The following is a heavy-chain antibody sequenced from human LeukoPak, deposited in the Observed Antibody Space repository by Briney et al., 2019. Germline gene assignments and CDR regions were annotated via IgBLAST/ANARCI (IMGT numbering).Heavy chain of an antibody. V-gene: IGHV4-39*01. Sequence: SETLSLTCTVSGGSISSSSYYWGWIRQPPGKGLEWIGSIYYSGSTYYNPSLKSRVTISVDTSKNQFSLKLSSVTAADTAVYYCARAPRDSSSWYQGKDWFDPWGQGTLVTVSS. J-gene: IGHJ5*02. CDR1: GGSISSSSYY. CDR2: IYYSGST. D-gene: IGHD6-13*01. CDR3: ARAPRDSSSWYQGKDWFDP.